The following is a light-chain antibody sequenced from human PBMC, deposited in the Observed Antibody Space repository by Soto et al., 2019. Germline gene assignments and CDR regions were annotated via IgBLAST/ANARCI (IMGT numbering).Light chain of an antibody. V-gene: IGLV2-11*01. CDR3: SSYTSDWGV. J-gene: IGLJ1*01. CDR1: SSDVGAYNY. Sequence: QSALTQPRSVSGSPGQSVTISCTGTSSDVGAYNYVSWYQQHPGKAPKLMIYDVSKRPSGVPDRFSGSKSGNTASLTISGLRAEDEADYYCSSYTSDWGVFGTGTKVTVL. CDR2: DVS.